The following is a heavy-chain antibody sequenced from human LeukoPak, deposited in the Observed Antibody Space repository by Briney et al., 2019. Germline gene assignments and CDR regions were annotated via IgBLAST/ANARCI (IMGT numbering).Heavy chain of an antibody. V-gene: IGHV3-23*01. Sequence: PGGSLRLSCAVSGITLSNYGMSWVRQAPGKGLEWVAGISGSGGGTHYADSVKGRFTISRDNRKNTLHLQMNSLRAEDTAVYFCAKRGVVIRVILVGFHKEAYYFDSWSQGALVIVSS. J-gene: IGHJ4*02. D-gene: IGHD3-10*01. CDR3: AKRGVVIRVILVGFHKEAYYFDS. CDR1: GITLSNYG. CDR2: ISGSGGGT.